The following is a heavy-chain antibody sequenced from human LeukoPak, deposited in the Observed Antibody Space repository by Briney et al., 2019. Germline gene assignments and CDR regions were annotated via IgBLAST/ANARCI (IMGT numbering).Heavy chain of an antibody. J-gene: IGHJ4*02. D-gene: IGHD5-24*01. CDR2: IYYSGST. Sequence: IPSETLSLTCTVSGGSISSSSYYCGWIRQPPGKGLEWIGSIYYSGSTYYNPSLKSRVTISVDTSKNQFSLKLSSVTAADTAVYFCARHFGDAYRRSFDLWGQGSPVTVSS. CDR1: GGSISSSSYY. CDR3: ARHFGDAYRRSFDL. V-gene: IGHV4-39*01.